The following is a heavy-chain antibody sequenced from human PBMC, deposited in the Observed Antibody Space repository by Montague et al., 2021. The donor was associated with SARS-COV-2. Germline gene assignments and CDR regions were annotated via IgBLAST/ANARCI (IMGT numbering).Heavy chain of an antibody. Sequence: PALVKPTQTLTLTCTFSGFSLSTSGVGVGWIRQPPGKALEWLALIYWDDDKRYSPSLKSRLTITKDTAKNQVVLTMTNMDPVDTATYYCAHRRPGSGSYYFDYWGQGTLVTVSS. CDR2: IYWDDDK. V-gene: IGHV2-5*02. CDR3: AHRRPGSGSYYFDY. D-gene: IGHD3-10*01. CDR1: GFSLSTSGVG. J-gene: IGHJ4*02.